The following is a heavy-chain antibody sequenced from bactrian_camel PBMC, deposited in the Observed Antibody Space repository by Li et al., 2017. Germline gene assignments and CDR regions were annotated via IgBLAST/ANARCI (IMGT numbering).Heavy chain of an antibody. CDR3: TKDSTDALWASTH. Sequence: VESGGGLVQPGGSLRLSCAASGFTFSSYFMSWVRQAPGKGLEWVSAISSGGSNTYYADSVKGRFTISRDNAKNTLYLQMNSLKTEDTAMYYCTKDSTDALWASTHWGQGTQVTVS. V-gene: IGHV3S40*01. J-gene: IGHJ4*01. D-gene: IGHD1*01. CDR2: ISSGGSNT. CDR1: GFTFSSYF.